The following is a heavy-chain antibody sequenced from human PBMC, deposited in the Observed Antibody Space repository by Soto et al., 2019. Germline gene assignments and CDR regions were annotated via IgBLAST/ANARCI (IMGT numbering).Heavy chain of an antibody. CDR3: AAFGYYYDSSGYSAFDI. J-gene: IGHJ3*02. D-gene: IGHD3-22*01. Sequence: SVKVSCKASGGTFSSYAISWVRQAPGQGLEWMGGIIPIFGTANYAQKFQGRVTITADKSTSTAYMELSSLRSEDTAVYYCAAFGYYYDSSGYSAFDIWGQGTMVT. CDR1: GGTFSSYA. CDR2: IIPIFGTA. V-gene: IGHV1-69*06.